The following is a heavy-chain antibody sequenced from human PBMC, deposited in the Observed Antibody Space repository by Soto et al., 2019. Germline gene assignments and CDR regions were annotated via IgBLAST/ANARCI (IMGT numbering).Heavy chain of an antibody. Sequence: AAVKVSCKVSGFLFSDYACHWLRQAPGQGLEGMGWMNAATGNIKYSKTFEDRVAITRDTSVSTVFLELRSLRSEDSAIYSCEREGAVAQNWFDPWGQGTLVTVSS. V-gene: IGHV1-3*01. J-gene: IGHJ5*02. CDR2: MNAATGNI. D-gene: IGHD6-19*01. CDR3: EREGAVAQNWFDP. CDR1: GFLFSDYA.